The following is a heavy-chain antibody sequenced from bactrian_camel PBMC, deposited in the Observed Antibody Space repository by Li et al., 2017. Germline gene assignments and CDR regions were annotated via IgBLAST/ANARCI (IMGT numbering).Heavy chain of an antibody. D-gene: IGHD7*01. Sequence: VQLVESGGGSVEPGGSLRLSCTTTENSISAYCMGWFRRPPGKEREGIAVIDSDGDTAYTDSMKGRFTISVDNAKKTLYLQMNSLKPEDTAMYYCAAMYGGTCDETQLSMFGFRGQGTQVTVS. CDR2: IDSDGDT. V-gene: IGHV3S26*01. J-gene: IGHJ6*01. CDR3: AAMYGGTCDETQLSMFGF. CDR1: ENSISAYC.